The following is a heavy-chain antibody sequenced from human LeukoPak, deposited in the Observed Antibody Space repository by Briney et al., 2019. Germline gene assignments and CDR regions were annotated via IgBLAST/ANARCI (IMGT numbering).Heavy chain of an antibody. V-gene: IGHV1-2*02. Sequence: ASVKVSCKASGYTFTDYHIYWLRQAPGQGLEWMGWNNPNSGGTNYAQKFQGRVTMTRDTSTNTAYMELSRLRSDDTAVYFCATVRAIAATGTGARYFQDWGQGTLVTVSS. D-gene: IGHD1-1*01. CDR1: GYTFTDYH. CDR3: ATVRAIAATGTGARYFQD. J-gene: IGHJ1*01. CDR2: NNPNSGGT.